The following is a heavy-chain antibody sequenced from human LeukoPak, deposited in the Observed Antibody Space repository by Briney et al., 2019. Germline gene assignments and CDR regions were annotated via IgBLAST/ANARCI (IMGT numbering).Heavy chain of an antibody. Sequence: QPGGSLRLSCAASGFTFSSYDMHWVRQAPGKGLEGVAFIRYDGSNKYYADSVKGRFTISRDNSKNTLFLQMNSLRAEDTAVYYCAHGAMYQLDYRGQGTLVTVSS. V-gene: IGHV3-30*02. CDR1: GFTFSSYD. D-gene: IGHD2-2*01. CDR3: AHGAMYQLDY. CDR2: IRYDGSNK. J-gene: IGHJ4*02.